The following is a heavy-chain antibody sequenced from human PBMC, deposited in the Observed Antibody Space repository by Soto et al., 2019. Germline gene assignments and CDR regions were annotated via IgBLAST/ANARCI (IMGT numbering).Heavy chain of an antibody. J-gene: IGHJ6*02. CDR2: ISAYNGNT. D-gene: IGHD2-2*01. V-gene: IGHV1-18*01. CDR3: AREGTCSSTSCPTYFSFGMDV. Sequence: QVQLVQSGAEVKKPGASVKVSCKASGYTFASYGISWVRQAPGQGLEWMGWISAYNGNTNHAQKLQGRVTMTTDTFTRTAYMEVRSLRSDDTAVYYCAREGTCSSTSCPTYFSFGMDVWGQGTTVTVSS. CDR1: GYTFASYG.